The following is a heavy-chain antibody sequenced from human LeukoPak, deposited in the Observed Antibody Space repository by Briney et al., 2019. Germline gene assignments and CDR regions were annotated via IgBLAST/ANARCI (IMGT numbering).Heavy chain of an antibody. Sequence: ASVKVSCKASGYTFNTYGMNWVRQAPGQGLEWMGWINTNTGNPTYAQGFTGRFVFSLDTSVSTAYLQISSLKAEDTAVYYCARGSIGAPHHFDYWGQGTLVTVSS. J-gene: IGHJ4*02. CDR1: GYTFNTYG. D-gene: IGHD3-10*01. CDR2: INTNTGNP. CDR3: ARGSIGAPHHFDY. V-gene: IGHV7-4-1*02.